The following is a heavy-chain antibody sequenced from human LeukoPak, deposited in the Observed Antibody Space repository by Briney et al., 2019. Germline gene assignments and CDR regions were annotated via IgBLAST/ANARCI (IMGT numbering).Heavy chain of an antibody. Sequence: PSETLSLTCAVYGGSFSGYYWSWIRQPPGKGLEWIGEINHSGSTNYNPSLKSRVTISVDTSKNQFSLKLSSVTAADTAVYYCARVGATINYFDYWGQGTLVTVSS. V-gene: IGHV4-34*01. D-gene: IGHD5-12*01. J-gene: IGHJ4*02. CDR3: ARVGATINYFDY. CDR1: GGSFSGYY. CDR2: INHSGST.